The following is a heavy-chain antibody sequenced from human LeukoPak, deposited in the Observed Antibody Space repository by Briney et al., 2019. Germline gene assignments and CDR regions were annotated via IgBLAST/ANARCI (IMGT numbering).Heavy chain of an antibody. D-gene: IGHD6-13*01. J-gene: IGHJ4*02. CDR3: GTKRWAAAGPIDF. CDR2: FDPENGKT. CDR1: GHTLSDLS. V-gene: IGHV1-24*01. Sequence: ASVKVSCKVSGHTLSDLSMHWGRQAPGKGREWRGGFDPENGKTVYAKKFQGRVTLTEDTSRDTGYMEVSSLRSEDTAVYYCGTKRWAAAGPIDFWGQGTLVTVSS.